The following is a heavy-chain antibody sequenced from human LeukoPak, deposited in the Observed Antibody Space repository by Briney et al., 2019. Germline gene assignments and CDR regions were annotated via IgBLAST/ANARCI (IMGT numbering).Heavy chain of an antibody. D-gene: IGHD6-13*01. J-gene: IGHJ5*02. Sequence: ASVKVSCKASGYTFTGYYMHWVRQAPGQGLEWMGWINPNSGGTNYAQKFQGRVTMTRDTSISTAYMELSRLRSDDTAVYYCARGRNRGSSWYGNNWFDPWGQGTLVTVSS. CDR1: GYTFTGYY. CDR3: ARGRNRGSSWYGNNWFDP. CDR2: INPNSGGT. V-gene: IGHV1-2*02.